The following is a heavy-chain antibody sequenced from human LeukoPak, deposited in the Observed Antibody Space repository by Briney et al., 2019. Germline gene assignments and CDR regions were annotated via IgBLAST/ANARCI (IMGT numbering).Heavy chain of an antibody. CDR3: AVDTAMTTGYYYMDV. D-gene: IGHD5-18*01. CDR2: IKQDGSEK. CDR1: GFTFSSYA. J-gene: IGHJ6*03. V-gene: IGHV3-7*01. Sequence: GGSLRLSCAASGFTFSSYAMHWVRQAPGKGLEWVANIKQDGSEKYYVDSVKGRFTISRDNAKNSLYLQMNSLRAEDTAVYYCAVDTAMTTGYYYMDVWGKGTTVTISS.